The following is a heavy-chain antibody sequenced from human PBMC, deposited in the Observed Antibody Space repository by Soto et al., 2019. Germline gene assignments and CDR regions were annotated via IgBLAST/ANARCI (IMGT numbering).Heavy chain of an antibody. CDR1: GFTFSSYA. V-gene: IGHV3-64*01. Sequence: EVQLVESGVGLVQPGGSLRLSCAASGFTFSSYAMHWVRQAPGKGLEYVSAISSNGGSTDYANSVKGRFTISRDNSKNTLDLQMGSLRAEDMAVYYCARGGRGYEFDYWGQGTLVTVSS. CDR2: ISSNGGST. D-gene: IGHD5-12*01. CDR3: ARGGRGYEFDY. J-gene: IGHJ4*02.